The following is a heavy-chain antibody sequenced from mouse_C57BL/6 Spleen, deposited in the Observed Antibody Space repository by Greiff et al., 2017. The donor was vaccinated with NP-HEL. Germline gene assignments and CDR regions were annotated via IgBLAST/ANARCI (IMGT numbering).Heavy chain of an antibody. CDR1: GYTFTSYG. D-gene: IGHD2-4*01. CDR2: IYPRSGNT. V-gene: IGHV1-81*01. J-gene: IGHJ3*01. Sequence: VQRVESGAELARPGASVKLSCKASGYTFTSYGISWVKQRTGQGLEWIGEIYPRSGNTYYNEKFKGKATLTADKSSSTAYMELRSLTSEDSAVYFCGYDYDAAWFAYWGQGTLVTVSA. CDR3: GYDYDAAWFAY.